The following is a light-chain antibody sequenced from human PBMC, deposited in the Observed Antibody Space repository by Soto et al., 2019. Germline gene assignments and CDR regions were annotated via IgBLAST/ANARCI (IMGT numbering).Light chain of an antibody. Sequence: QSALTQPASVSGSPGQSITISCTGTSSDVGSYNLVSWYQQHPGKAPKLMIYEGSKRPSGVSNRFSGSKSGNTASLTISGLQAEDEADYYCCSYAGRAEVFGGGTKLTVL. V-gene: IGLV2-23*01. CDR2: EGS. CDR1: SSDVGSYNL. CDR3: CSYAGRAEV. J-gene: IGLJ2*01.